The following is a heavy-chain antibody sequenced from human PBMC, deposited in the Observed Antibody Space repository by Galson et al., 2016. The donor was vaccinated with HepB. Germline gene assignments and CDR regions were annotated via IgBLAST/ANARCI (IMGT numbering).Heavy chain of an antibody. J-gene: IGHJ4*02. V-gene: IGHV1-8*01. D-gene: IGHD1-14*01. Sequence: SVKVSCKASGYTFASYDINWVRQATGQGLEWLGWMNPNTGDTGYAQKFQGRVTMTRSTPISTAYMELSGLTSDDTAVYYCARNAARTGDFDYWGQGTLVTVSS. CDR1: GYTFASYD. CDR2: MNPNTGDT. CDR3: ARNAARTGDFDY.